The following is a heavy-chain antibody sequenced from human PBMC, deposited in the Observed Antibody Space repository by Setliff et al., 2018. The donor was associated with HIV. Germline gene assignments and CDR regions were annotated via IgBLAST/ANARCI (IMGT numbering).Heavy chain of an antibody. D-gene: IGHD6-6*01. Sequence: SETLSLTCTVSGDSVSSASYYWSWIRQPPGKGLEWIGYIYYSGTTKYNPSLKSRVTISVDTSKNRFSLKLSSVTAADTAVYYCASEAWRSYRSSSGYYYYYMDVWGKGTTVTVSS. J-gene: IGHJ6*03. CDR1: GDSVSSASYY. CDR3: ASEAWRSYRSSSGYYYYYMDV. CDR2: IYYSGTT. V-gene: IGHV4-61*01.